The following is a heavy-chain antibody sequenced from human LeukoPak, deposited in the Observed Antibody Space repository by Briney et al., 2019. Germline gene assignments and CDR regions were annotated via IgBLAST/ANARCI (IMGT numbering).Heavy chain of an antibody. J-gene: IGHJ4*02. Sequence: KPGGSLRLSCAASGFTFSNAWMSWVRQAPGKGLEWVGRIKSKTDGGTTDYAAPVKGRFTISRGDSKNTLYLQMNSLKTEDTAVYYCTTDGNSGKFWPYYFDYWGQGTLVTVSS. CDR3: TTDGNSGKFWPYYFDY. D-gene: IGHD1-26*01. CDR1: GFTFSNAW. V-gene: IGHV3-15*01. CDR2: IKSKTDGGTT.